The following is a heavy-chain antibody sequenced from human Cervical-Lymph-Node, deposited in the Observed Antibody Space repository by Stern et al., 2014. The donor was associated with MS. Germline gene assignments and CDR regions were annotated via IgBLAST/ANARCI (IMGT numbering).Heavy chain of an antibody. CDR2: IYWDDDK. Sequence: QVTLKESGPTLVKPTQTLTLTCTFSGFSLSTSKVGVGWIRQSPRKALEWLALIYWDDDKRYSPSLKSRLTITKDTSKNQVVLTVTNMDPVDAGTYYCVHRGRYCSSTSCPFDFWGQGTLVTVSS. J-gene: IGHJ4*02. V-gene: IGHV2-5*02. CDR3: VHRGRYCSSTSCPFDF. CDR1: GFSLSTSKVG. D-gene: IGHD2-2*01.